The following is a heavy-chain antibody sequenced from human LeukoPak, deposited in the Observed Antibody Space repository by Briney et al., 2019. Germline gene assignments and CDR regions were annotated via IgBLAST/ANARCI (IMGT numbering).Heavy chain of an antibody. J-gene: IGHJ6*02. CDR3: ARKKTGATNGLDV. CDR2: ISYSGRT. D-gene: IGHD1-1*01. V-gene: IGHV4-39*01. Sequence: PSETLSVTCTVSGGSISSSSYYWGWIRQPPGEGPEWIGSISYSGRTHYNPSLKSRVSISVDTSKNQFSLNLSSVTAADTAVYYCARKKTGATNGLDVWGQGTTVTVSS. CDR1: GGSISSSSYY.